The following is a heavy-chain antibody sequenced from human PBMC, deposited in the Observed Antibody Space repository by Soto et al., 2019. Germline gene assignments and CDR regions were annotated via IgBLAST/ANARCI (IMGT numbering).Heavy chain of an antibody. D-gene: IGHD2-2*01. CDR3: ARSGSSSTSPLY. J-gene: IGHJ4*02. Sequence: GGSLRLSCAASGFTFRNYTMNWVRQAPGKGLEWVSSISSSSAYIYYADSVEGRFTVSRDNAKNSLYLQMNSLRAEDTAVYYCARSGSSSTSPLYRGPGTLVTVSS. V-gene: IGHV3-21*01. CDR2: ISSSSAYI. CDR1: GFTFRNYT.